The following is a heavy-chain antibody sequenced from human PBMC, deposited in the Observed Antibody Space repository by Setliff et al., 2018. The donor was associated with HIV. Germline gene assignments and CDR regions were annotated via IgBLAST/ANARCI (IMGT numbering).Heavy chain of an antibody. CDR2: IYHSEST. Sequence: SETLSLTCAVSGYSISSGYYWGWIRQPPGKGLEWIGSIYHSESTYYNPSLKSRVTISVDTSKNQFSLKLSSVTAADTAVYYCARLGMVDDFDYWGQGTLVTVSS. CDR1: GYSISSGYY. CDR3: ARLGMVDDFDY. J-gene: IGHJ4*02. D-gene: IGHD3-3*01. V-gene: IGHV4-38-2*01.